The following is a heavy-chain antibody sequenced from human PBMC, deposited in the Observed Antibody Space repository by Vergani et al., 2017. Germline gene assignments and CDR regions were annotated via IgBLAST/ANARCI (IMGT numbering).Heavy chain of an antibody. Sequence: QVQLVESGGGVVQPGRSLRLSCAASGFTFSSYGMHWVRQAPGKGLGWVAGIWYDGSNKYYADSVKGRFTISRDNSKNTLYLQMNSLRAEDTAVYYCARAWGRVLPDDYWGQGTLVTVSS. J-gene: IGHJ4*02. D-gene: IGHD3-16*01. V-gene: IGHV3-33*01. CDR2: IWYDGSNK. CDR1: GFTFSSYG. CDR3: ARAWGRVLPDDY.